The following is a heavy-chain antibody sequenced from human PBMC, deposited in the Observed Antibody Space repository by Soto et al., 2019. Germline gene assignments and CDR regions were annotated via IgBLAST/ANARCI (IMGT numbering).Heavy chain of an antibody. D-gene: IGHD3-10*01. CDR1: GCSRITSGVA. Sequence: QITLKESGPTLVKPTQTLTLTCTFSGCSRITSGVAVGWIRPPPGKALEWLGFIYWAEDKRYSSSLKSRRTITRYTSKSQVVLTMTNMDTVDTATYSCAHGFTSLARFDSWGHGTLVTVSA. J-gene: IGHJ4*01. CDR2: IYWAEDK. V-gene: IGHV2-5*02. CDR3: AHGFTSLARFDS.